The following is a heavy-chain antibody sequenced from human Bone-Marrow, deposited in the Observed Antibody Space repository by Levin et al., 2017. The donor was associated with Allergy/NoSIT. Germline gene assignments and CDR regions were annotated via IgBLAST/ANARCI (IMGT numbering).Heavy chain of an antibody. J-gene: IGHJ4*02. CDR2: IKPDGSEK. CDR3: ASAFTPSVAAASDY. D-gene: IGHD6-13*01. V-gene: IGHV3-7*01. CDR1: GFTFSSYS. Sequence: GGSLRLSCAASGFTFSSYSMTWVRQAPGKGLEWVANIKPDGSEKSYVDSVKGRFTVSRDNAKNSLYLQMDSLRAADTALYYCASAFTPSVAAASDYWGQGTLVTASA.